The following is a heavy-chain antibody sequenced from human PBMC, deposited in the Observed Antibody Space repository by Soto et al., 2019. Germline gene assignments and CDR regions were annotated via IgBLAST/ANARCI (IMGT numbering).Heavy chain of an antibody. CDR3: SRDRKALLYYYWLPPPHPFYS. Sequence: SETLSLTCTVSGGSVSSSSYYWGWVRQPPGKGQELIGSVYYSGSTYYKPSLESRVTISVDKSKNQFSLKLMSLSAADTAVYYCSRDRKALLYYYWLPPPHPFYSWGQGTLVTVSS. V-gene: IGHV4-39*02. J-gene: IGHJ5*01. CDR1: GGSVSSSSYY. CDR2: VYYSGST. D-gene: IGHD3-9*01.